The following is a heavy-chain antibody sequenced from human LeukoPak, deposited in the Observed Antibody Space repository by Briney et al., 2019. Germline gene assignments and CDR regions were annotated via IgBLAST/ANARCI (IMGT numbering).Heavy chain of an antibody. V-gene: IGHV1-24*01. CDR3: ATDLVAGGLYGDYGDY. CDR2: FDPEDGET. J-gene: IGHJ4*02. D-gene: IGHD4-17*01. CDR1: GYTLTELS. Sequence: ASVKVSCKVSGYTLTELSMHWVRQAPGKGLEWMGGFDPEDGETIYAQKFQGRVTMTEDTSTDTAYMELSSLRSEDTAVYYCATDLVAGGLYGDYGDYWGQGTLVTVSS.